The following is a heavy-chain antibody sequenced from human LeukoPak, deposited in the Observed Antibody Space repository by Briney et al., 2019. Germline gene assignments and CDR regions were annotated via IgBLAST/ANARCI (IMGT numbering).Heavy chain of an antibody. CDR1: GYTFTSYD. CDR3: ARKYCSSTSCYRLVRSDAFDI. D-gene: IGHD2-2*01. CDR2: MNPNSGNT. J-gene: IGHJ3*02. Sequence: ASVKVSCKASGYTFTSYDINWLRQATGQGLEWMGWMNPNSGNTGYAQKFQGRVTMTRNTSISTAYMELSSVRSEDTAVYYCARKYCSSTSCYRLVRSDAFDIWGQGTMVTVSS. V-gene: IGHV1-8*01.